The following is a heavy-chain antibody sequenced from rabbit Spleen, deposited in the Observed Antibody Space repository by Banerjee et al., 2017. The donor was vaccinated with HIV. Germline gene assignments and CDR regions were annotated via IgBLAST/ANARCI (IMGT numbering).Heavy chain of an antibody. CDR3: ARDSGSSFSSYGMDL. V-gene: IGHV1S40*01. Sequence: QSLEESGGDLVKPGTSLTLTCTASGLSFISGYYMCWVRQASGKGLEWIACIGAGSSGSTYSATWAKGRFTISKTSSTTVTLQMTSLTAADTATYFCARDSGSSFSSYGMDLWGQGTLVTVS. CDR2: IGAGSSGST. CDR1: GLSFISGYY. D-gene: IGHD8-1*01. J-gene: IGHJ6*01.